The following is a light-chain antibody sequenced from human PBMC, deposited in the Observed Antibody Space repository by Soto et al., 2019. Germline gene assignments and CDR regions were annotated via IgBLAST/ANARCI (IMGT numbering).Light chain of an antibody. CDR2: GAS. Sequence: EIVLTQSPGTLSLSPGERATLSCRASQSVSSSFLAWYQQKVGQAPRLLIYGASSRATGIPDRFTGSGSGTDFTLTISRLEPEDFAVFYCHQYGSSPQTFGQGTKVDIK. V-gene: IGKV3-20*01. CDR3: HQYGSSPQT. CDR1: QSVSSSF. J-gene: IGKJ1*01.